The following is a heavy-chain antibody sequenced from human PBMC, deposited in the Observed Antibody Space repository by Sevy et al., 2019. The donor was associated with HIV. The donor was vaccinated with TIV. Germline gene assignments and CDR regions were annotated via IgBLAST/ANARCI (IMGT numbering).Heavy chain of an antibody. J-gene: IGHJ4*02. Sequence: GGSLRLSCAASGFTSSSYAMSWVRQPPGRGLEWVSTLSDTGVSTYYADSVKGRFTISRDNSKNILYLQMNSLRAEDTAVYYCARDRATSATVALFDHWGQGTLVTVSS. CDR2: LSDTGVST. D-gene: IGHD5-12*01. V-gene: IGHV3-23*01. CDR1: GFTSSSYA. CDR3: ARDRATSATVALFDH.